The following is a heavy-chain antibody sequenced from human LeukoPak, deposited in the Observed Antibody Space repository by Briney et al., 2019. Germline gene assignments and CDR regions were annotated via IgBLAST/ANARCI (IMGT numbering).Heavy chain of an antibody. CDR1: GFTFHDYA. J-gene: IGHJ4*02. V-gene: IGHV3-9*03. CDR2: ISWNSGSI. D-gene: IGHD6-19*01. Sequence: GGSLRLPCAASGFTFHDYAMHWVRQAPGKGLEGVSGISWNSGSIGYADSVKGRFTISRDNAKNSLYLQMNSLRAEDMALYYCAKDMGGGWDGSPFDYWGQGTLVTVSS. CDR3: AKDMGGGWDGSPFDY.